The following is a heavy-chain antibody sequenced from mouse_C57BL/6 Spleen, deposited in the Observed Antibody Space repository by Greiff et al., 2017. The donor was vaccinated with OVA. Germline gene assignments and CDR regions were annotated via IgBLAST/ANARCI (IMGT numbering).Heavy chain of an antibody. CDR2: ISSGGDYI. CDR3: TRDPQIYYDYDGRFAY. CDR1: GFTFSSYA. D-gene: IGHD2-4*01. V-gene: IGHV5-9-1*02. J-gene: IGHJ3*01. Sequence: EVMLVESGEGLVKPGGSLKLSCAASGFTFSSYAMSWVRQTPEKRLEWVAYISSGGDYIYYADTVKGRFPITRDNARNTLYLQLSSLKSEDTAMYYCTRDPQIYYDYDGRFAYWGQGTLVTVSA.